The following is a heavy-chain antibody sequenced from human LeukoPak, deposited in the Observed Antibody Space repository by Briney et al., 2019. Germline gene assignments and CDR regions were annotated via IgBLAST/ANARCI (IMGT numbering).Heavy chain of an antibody. D-gene: IGHD1-1*01. V-gene: IGHV3-48*01. Sequence: SGGSLRLSCAASGCTFSSYSMNWVRQASGKGLEGVSYISSSSSTIYYADSVSGRFTISRDNAKNSLYLQMNRVSAEDTAVYYCPSDIPHPRWINWFDPWGKGTLVTVSS. CDR3: PSDIPHPRWINWFDP. CDR1: GCTFSSYS. J-gene: IGHJ5*02. CDR2: ISSSSSTI.